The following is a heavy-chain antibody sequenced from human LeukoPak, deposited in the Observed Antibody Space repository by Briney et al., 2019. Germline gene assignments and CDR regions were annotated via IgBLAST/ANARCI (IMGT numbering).Heavy chain of an antibody. V-gene: IGHV2-70*10. CDR3: ARIRSSSSWQGYFDY. D-gene: IGHD6-13*01. CDR2: IDWVDDK. Sequence: GSGPTLVNPHRPSHRPALSLGSHSALVECVSWVRQPPRKALEQTLRIDWVDDKYYSTSLKTRLTISKDTSKNQVVLTMTHMDPVDTATYYCARIRSSSSWQGYFDYWGQGTLVTVSS. CDR1: GSHSALVECV. J-gene: IGHJ4*02.